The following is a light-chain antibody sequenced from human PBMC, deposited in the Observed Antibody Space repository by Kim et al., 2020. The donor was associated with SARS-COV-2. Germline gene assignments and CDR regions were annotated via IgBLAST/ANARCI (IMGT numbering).Light chain of an antibody. CDR3: NSYTNGGTVI. CDR1: GNDVGGYNY. CDR2: DVT. J-gene: IGLJ2*01. Sequence: GQSVTISCTGTGNDVGGYNYVSWYQQHPGKPPQLIIYDVTNRPSGVSIRFSGFKAGNTASLTISGLQAADEADYYCNSYTNGGTVIFGGGTKVTVL. V-gene: IGLV2-14*03.